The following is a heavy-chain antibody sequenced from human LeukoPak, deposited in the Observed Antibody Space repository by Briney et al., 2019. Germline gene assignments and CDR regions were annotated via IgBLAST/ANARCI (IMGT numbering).Heavy chain of an antibody. Sequence: GGSLRLSCEASEFTFGHMVWVRQAPGKGLEWVAFIRSDATFQYYADSVKGRFTISRDNSNNTLYLQMTSLRAEDTAIYYCAKEFSLYYYDSIGYFDIWGQGTMVTVSS. J-gene: IGHJ3*02. CDR2: IRSDATFQ. CDR3: AKEFSLYYYDSIGYFDI. V-gene: IGHV3-30*02. CDR1: EFTFGH. D-gene: IGHD3-22*01.